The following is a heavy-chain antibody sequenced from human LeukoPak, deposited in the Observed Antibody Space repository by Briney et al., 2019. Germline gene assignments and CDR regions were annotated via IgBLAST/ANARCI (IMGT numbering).Heavy chain of an antibody. D-gene: IGHD1-26*01. Sequence: GASVKVSCKASGYTFTSYDINWVRQATGQGLEWMGWMNPNSGNTGYAQKFQGRVTMTRNTSISTAYMELSSLRAEDTAVYYCARGYEVGATFDYWGQGTLVTVSS. V-gene: IGHV1-8*01. J-gene: IGHJ4*02. CDR3: ARGYEVGATFDY. CDR1: GYTFTSYD. CDR2: MNPNSGNT.